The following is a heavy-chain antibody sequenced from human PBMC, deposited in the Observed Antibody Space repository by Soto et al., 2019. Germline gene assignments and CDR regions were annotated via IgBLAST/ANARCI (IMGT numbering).Heavy chain of an antibody. CDR2: IYYSGST. D-gene: IGHD3-22*01. CDR3: ARAGYYDSSGYSPGVYYYYGMDV. Sequence: SETLSLTCTVSGGSISSYYWSWIRQPPGKGLEWIGYIYYSGSTNYNPSLKSRVTISVDTSKNQFSLKLSSVTAADTAVYYCARAGYYDSSGYSPGVYYYYGMDVWGQGITVTVSS. V-gene: IGHV4-59*01. J-gene: IGHJ6*02. CDR1: GGSISSYY.